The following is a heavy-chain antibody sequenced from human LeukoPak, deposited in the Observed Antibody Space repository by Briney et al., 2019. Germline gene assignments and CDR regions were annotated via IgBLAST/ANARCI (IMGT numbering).Heavy chain of an antibody. Sequence: GGSLRLSCAASGFTFSAYGIDWVRQAPGKGLVWVSRINVDGTITTYGDSVKGRFTISRDNAKNTVSLQVDSLTAEDTAVYYCTRENWGSLDKWGQGTLVTVSS. CDR1: GFTFSAYG. J-gene: IGHJ4*02. CDR2: INVDGTIT. D-gene: IGHD7-27*01. V-gene: IGHV3-74*01. CDR3: TRENWGSLDK.